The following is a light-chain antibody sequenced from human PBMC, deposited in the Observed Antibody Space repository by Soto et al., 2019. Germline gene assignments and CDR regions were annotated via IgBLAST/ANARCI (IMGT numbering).Light chain of an antibody. V-gene: IGKV3-11*01. CDR1: QSVSSY. J-gene: IGKJ4*01. CDR3: QQRSNWLT. Sequence: EIVLTQSPATLSLSPGERATVSCRASQSVSSYLAWYQQKPGQAPRLLIYDASNRATGIPARFSGSGSGTDFTLTISSLEPEDFAVYYCQQRSNWLTFGGGPKVEIK. CDR2: DAS.